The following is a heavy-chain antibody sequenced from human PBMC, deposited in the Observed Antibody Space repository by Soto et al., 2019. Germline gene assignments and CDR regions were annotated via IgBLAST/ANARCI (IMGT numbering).Heavy chain of an antibody. CDR1: GSYITSGDYH. CDR3: AGFGVGDRDDK. V-gene: IGHV4-30-4*01. J-gene: IGHJ4*02. Sequence: QVRLQESDPGLVKASQTLSLTCSVSGSYITSGDYHWTWIRQAPGKGLEWIGYISHSETTYYSPALKNRIIISSDFSMNQFSLRLNSVTAADTAVYFCAGFGVGDRDDKWGQGTLVTVSS. CDR2: ISHSETT. D-gene: IGHD2-8*01.